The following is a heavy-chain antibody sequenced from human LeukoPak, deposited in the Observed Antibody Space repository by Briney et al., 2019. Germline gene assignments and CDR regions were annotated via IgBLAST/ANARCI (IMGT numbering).Heavy chain of an antibody. Sequence: PGGSLRLSCAASEFSFSLYWMSWVRQAPGKGLEWVASIKQDGSDQYYVDSVKGRFTISRDNAENFLYLQMNSLRADDTAVYYCARTRYSSTWFLFDFWGQGDLVTVSS. CDR1: EFSFSLYW. J-gene: IGHJ4*02. D-gene: IGHD6-13*01. V-gene: IGHV3-7*01. CDR3: ARTRYSSTWFLFDF. CDR2: IKQDGSDQ.